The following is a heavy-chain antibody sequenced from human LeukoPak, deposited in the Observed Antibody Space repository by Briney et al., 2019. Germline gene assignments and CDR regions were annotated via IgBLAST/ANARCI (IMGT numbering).Heavy chain of an antibody. CDR2: LSGSGANT. Sequence: GGSLRLSCSASGFIFSAYAMSWVRRTPGEGLEWVSSLSGSGANTYYADSAKGRFSISRDNSKNTLYLEMNSLRVVDTAVYYCARDRGTAMPGGAFDIWGQGTMVTVSS. CDR1: GFIFSAYA. V-gene: IGHV3-23*01. CDR3: ARDRGTAMPGGAFDI. D-gene: IGHD5-18*01. J-gene: IGHJ3*02.